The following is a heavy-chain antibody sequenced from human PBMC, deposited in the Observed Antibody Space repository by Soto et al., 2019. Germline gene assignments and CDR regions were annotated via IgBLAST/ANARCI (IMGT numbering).Heavy chain of an antibody. Sequence: QVQLQESGPGLVKPSETLSLTCTVSGGSISSYYWNWIRQSPGKGLEWIGYSYYTGSINYNPSFKSRVTISMETSKNQFSLKLSSVTAADTAVFYGAGSRDGYNPFDYWGQGTLVTVSS. D-gene: IGHD5-12*01. CDR1: GGSISSYY. V-gene: IGHV4-59*01. CDR2: SYYTGSI. CDR3: AGSRDGYNPFDY. J-gene: IGHJ4*02.